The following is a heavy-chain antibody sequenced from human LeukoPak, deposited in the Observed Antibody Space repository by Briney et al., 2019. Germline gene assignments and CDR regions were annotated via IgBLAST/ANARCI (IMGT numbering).Heavy chain of an antibody. CDR3: ASLLATWYIAY. Sequence: SETLSLTCTVAGGSVSSGYYYWGWLRQPPGKGLEWIGYIHYRGSTNYDPSLKSRVTISVDTSKNQFSLKLNSATAADTAVYYCASLLATWYIAYWGQGTLVTVSS. V-gene: IGHV4-61*01. CDR2: IHYRGST. CDR1: GGSVSSGYYY. J-gene: IGHJ4*02. D-gene: IGHD2-8*01.